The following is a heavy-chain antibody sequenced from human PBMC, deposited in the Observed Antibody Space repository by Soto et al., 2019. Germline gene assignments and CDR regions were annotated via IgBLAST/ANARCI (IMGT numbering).Heavy chain of an antibody. V-gene: IGHV4-30-4*01. CDR2: IYYSGST. Sequence: SETLSLTCTVSGGSISSGDYYWSWIRQPPGKGLEWIGYIYYSGSTYYNPSLKSRVTISVDTSKNQFSLKLSSVTAADTAVYYCAREGLEYYYDSSGPTLFDYWGQGTLVTVSS. CDR1: GGSISSGDYY. J-gene: IGHJ4*02. CDR3: AREGLEYYYDSSGPTLFDY. D-gene: IGHD3-22*01.